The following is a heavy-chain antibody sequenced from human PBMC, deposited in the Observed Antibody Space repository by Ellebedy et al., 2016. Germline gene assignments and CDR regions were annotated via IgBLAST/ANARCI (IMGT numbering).Heavy chain of an antibody. CDR3: ARHNYYDASAPFDY. V-gene: IGHV4-38-2*01. J-gene: IGHJ4*02. CDR2: MWHAGTT. D-gene: IGHD3-22*01. CDR1: GYSISSGFY. Sequence: SETLSLTCSVSGYSISSGFYWGWIRRPPEKGLEWIAYMWHAGTTNYNPSLRSRVTMSVDTSNNQFSLHLSSVTAADTAVYYCARHNYYDASAPFDYWGQGTPVTVSS.